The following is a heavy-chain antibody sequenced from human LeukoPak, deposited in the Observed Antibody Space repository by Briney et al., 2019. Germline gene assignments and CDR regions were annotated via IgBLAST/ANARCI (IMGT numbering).Heavy chain of an antibody. CDR2: ISWNSGSI. Sequence: GGSLRLSCAASGFTFDDYAMHWVRQAPGKGLEWVSGISWNSGSIGYADSVKGRFTISRDNAKNSLYLQMNSLRADDTAVYYCARDLDYYATDYWGQGTLVTVSS. J-gene: IGHJ4*02. CDR1: GFTFDDYA. CDR3: ARDLDYYATDY. D-gene: IGHD3-16*01. V-gene: IGHV3-9*01.